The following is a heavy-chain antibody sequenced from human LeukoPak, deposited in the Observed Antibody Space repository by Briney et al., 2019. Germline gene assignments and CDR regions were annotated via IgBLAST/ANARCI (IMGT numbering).Heavy chain of an antibody. CDR1: GSSFSSVDQY. CDR2: IHPSGML. J-gene: IGHJ4*02. CDR3: SRGLDSRKLGY. D-gene: IGHD3-22*01. V-gene: IGHV4-31*03. Sequence: PSETLSLTCTVSGSSFSSVDQYWNWIRHSPGKGLEWIGSIHPSGMLYNNPSLESRVTISIDTSKNQFSLNLNSVTAADTAVYFCSRGLDSRKLGYWGQGTLVTVSS.